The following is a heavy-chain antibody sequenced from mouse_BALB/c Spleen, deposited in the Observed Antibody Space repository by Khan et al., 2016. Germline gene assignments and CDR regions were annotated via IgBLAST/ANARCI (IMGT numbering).Heavy chain of an antibody. CDR2: IYPGDGNT. Sequence: QVQLKESGAELARPGASVKLSCKASGYTFTSYWMQWVKQRPGQGLEWIGAIYPGDGNTRYTQKFKGKATLTADESSSTVYIQLSSLASEDSAVYYCTRTYYGNLDYWGQGTTLTVSS. J-gene: IGHJ2*01. D-gene: IGHD2-10*01. V-gene: IGHV1-87*01. CDR3: TRTYYGNLDY. CDR1: GYTFTSYW.